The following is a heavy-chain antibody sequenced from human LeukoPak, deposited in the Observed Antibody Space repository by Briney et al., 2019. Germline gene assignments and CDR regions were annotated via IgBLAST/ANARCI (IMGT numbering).Heavy chain of an antibody. Sequence: ASVKVSCKASGYTLTSYGISWVRLAPGQGLEWMGWISAYNGNTNYAQKLQGRVTMTTDTSTSTAYMELRSLRSDDTAVYYCARVEQLGYYCYYMDVWGKGTTVTVSS. CDR2: ISAYNGNT. CDR3: ARVEQLGYYCYYMDV. CDR1: GYTLTSYG. D-gene: IGHD6-6*01. V-gene: IGHV1-18*01. J-gene: IGHJ6*03.